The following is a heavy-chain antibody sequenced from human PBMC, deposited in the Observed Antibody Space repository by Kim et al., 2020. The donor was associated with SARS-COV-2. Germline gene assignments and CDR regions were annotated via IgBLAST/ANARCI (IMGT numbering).Heavy chain of an antibody. CDR3: ARQNPSWYFDL. Sequence: TRYSPSFQGKVTISADKSISTAYLQGSRLKASDTAMYYCARQNPSWYFDLWGRGTLVTVSS. V-gene: IGHV5-51*01. CDR2: T. J-gene: IGHJ2*01.